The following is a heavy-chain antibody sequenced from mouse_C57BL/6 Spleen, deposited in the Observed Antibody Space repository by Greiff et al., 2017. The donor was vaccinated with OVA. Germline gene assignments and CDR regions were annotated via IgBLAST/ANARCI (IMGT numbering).Heavy chain of an antibody. J-gene: IGHJ2*01. Sequence: EVKLMESGGGLVQPGGSLSLSCAASGFTFTDYYMSWVRQPPGKALEWLGFIRNKANGYTTEYSASVKGRFTISRDNSQSILYLQMNALRAEDSATYYCARPYYYGSSPYFDYWGQGTTLTVSS. CDR1: GFTFTDYY. CDR2: IRNKANGYTT. V-gene: IGHV7-3*01. CDR3: ARPYYYGSSPYFDY. D-gene: IGHD1-1*01.